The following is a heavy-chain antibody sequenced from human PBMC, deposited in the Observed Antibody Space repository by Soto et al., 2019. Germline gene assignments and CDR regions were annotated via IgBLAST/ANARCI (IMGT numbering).Heavy chain of an antibody. J-gene: IGHJ4*02. CDR1: GFTFSSYW. Sequence: PAGSLRLSCAASGFTFSSYWMHWARQAPGKGLVWVSRINGDGSSTGSSTSYADSVKGRFTISRDNAKNTLYLQMNSLRAEDTAVYYRAREQDCTPDYWGQGTLVTVSS. D-gene: IGHD2-21*02. CDR3: AREQDCTPDY. V-gene: IGHV3-74*01. CDR2: INGDGSSTGSST.